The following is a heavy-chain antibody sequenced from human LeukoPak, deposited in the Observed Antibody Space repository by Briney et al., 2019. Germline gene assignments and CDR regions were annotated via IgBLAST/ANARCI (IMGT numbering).Heavy chain of an antibody. CDR1: GFTVSSNY. Sequence: GGSLRLSCAASGFTVSSNYMSWVRQAPGKGLEWVSVIYSGGSTYYADSVKGRFTNSRHNSKNTLYLQMNSLRAEDTAVYYCARVMWSPNGYWGQGTLVTVSS. V-gene: IGHV3-53*04. CDR2: IYSGGST. CDR3: ARVMWSPNGY. D-gene: IGHD2-8*01. J-gene: IGHJ4*02.